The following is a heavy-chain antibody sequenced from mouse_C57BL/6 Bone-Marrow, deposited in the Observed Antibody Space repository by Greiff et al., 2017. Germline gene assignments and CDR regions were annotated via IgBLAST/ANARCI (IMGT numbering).Heavy chain of an antibody. CDR1: GFNIKDDY. Sequence: VQLQQSGAELVRPGASVKLSCTASGFNIKDDYIHWVKQRPEQGLEWIGWIDPEIGDTEYASKFQGKGTITSVTSSNTAYLQLSSLTSEDTAVYYCSSFYGNYFDFWGQGTPLTVAS. CDR2: IDPEIGDT. J-gene: IGHJ2*01. D-gene: IGHD2-1*01. CDR3: SSFYGNYFDF. V-gene: IGHV14-4*01.